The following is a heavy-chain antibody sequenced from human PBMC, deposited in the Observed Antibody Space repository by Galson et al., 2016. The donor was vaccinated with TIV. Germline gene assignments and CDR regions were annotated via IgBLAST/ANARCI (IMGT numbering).Heavy chain of an antibody. CDR1: GFTFGTYS. V-gene: IGHV3-48*04. CDR2: ISSSSTIL. D-gene: IGHD6-19*01. CDR3: VRDMQWLVFDH. Sequence: SLRLSCAASGFTFGTYSMNWVRQAPGKGLEWVSYISSSSTILYYAESVKGRFTISRDNAKNTLFLQMDSLRSEDTGIYYCVRDMQWLVFDHWGQGILVTVSS. J-gene: IGHJ4*02.